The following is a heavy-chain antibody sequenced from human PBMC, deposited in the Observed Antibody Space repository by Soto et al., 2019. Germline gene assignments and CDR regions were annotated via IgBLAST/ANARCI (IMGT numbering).Heavy chain of an antibody. J-gene: IGHJ3*02. CDR2: IYSGGST. V-gene: IGHV3-53*01. CDR1: GFTVSSNY. D-gene: IGHD3-10*01. Sequence: EVQLVESGGGLIQPGGSLRLSCAASGFTVSSNYMSWVRQAPGKGLEWVSVIYSGGSTYYADSVKGRFTISRDNSKNTLYLQMNSLRAEDTAVYYCARHYYGSGSYYLGFDIWGQGTMVTVSS. CDR3: ARHYYGSGSYYLGFDI.